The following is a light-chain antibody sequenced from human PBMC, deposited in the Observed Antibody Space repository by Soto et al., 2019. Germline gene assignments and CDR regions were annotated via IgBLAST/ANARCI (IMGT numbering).Light chain of an antibody. V-gene: IGKV3-20*01. CDR3: QQYGGSPRT. CDR1: QSVGGTF. CDR2: GAS. J-gene: IGKJ1*01. Sequence: EIVLTQSPGTLSLSPGEGATLSCRASQSVGGTFLAWYQQKGGQAPRLLIHGASNMATGIPDRFSGSGSGKDFTLTISRLEPEDFAVYYCQQYGGSPRTFGQGTKVEVK.